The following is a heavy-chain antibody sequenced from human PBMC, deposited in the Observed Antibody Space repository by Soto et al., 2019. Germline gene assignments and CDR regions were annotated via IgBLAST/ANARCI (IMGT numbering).Heavy chain of an antibody. J-gene: IGHJ5*02. CDR3: ARGGSYSRWSLAFDP. Sequence: ETLSLTCTVSGGSISSYYWSWIRQPPGKGLEWIGCIYYSGSTNYNPSLKSRVTISVDTSKNQFSLKLSSVTAADTAVYYCARGGSYSRWSLAFDPWGQGTLVTVSS. CDR2: IYYSGST. V-gene: IGHV4-59*01. CDR1: GGSISSYY. D-gene: IGHD6-6*01.